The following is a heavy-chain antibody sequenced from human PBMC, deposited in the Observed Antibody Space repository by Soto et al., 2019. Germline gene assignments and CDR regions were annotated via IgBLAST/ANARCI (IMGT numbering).Heavy chain of an antibody. V-gene: IGHV1-18*04. CDR2: VHPYEGTT. CDR1: GFTFTSYP. D-gene: IGHD1-1*01. CDR3: ARVYYSTTTWIDY. Sequence: QVQLVQSAPEVKKPGASVKVSCKTSGFTFTSYPFSWVRQAPGQGLEWLAWVHPYEGTTKVAHQFRDRITLTTDTPASTVFMELTRLTSDDTAVYLCARVYYSTTTWIDYWGQGTLVAVSS. J-gene: IGHJ4*02.